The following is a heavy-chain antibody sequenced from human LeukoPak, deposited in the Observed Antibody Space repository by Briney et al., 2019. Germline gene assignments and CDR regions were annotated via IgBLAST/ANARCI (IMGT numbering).Heavy chain of an antibody. D-gene: IGHD3-3*01. CDR1: GYSFTSYW. V-gene: IGHV5-51*01. Sequence: GESLKISCKGSGYSFTSYWIGWVRQMPGKGLEWMGIIYPGDSDTRYSPSFQGQVTISADKSISTAYLQWSSLKASDTAMYYCARRAGSGYYSTYYYYYVDVWGKGTTVTVYS. CDR3: ARRAGSGYYSTYYYYYVDV. CDR2: IYPGDSDT. J-gene: IGHJ6*03.